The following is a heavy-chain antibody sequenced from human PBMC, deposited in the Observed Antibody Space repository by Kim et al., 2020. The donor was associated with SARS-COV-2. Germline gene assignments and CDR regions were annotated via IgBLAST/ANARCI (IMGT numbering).Heavy chain of an antibody. V-gene: IGHV4-39*01. Sequence: SETLSLTCAVSGASVSSGVYFWGWIRQSPGMGLEWIGTLYHSGGSFYSPSLKSRVSMSRDTPNNQFSLRLSSVTAADTAIYYCAAHKWQFDSDSWGQGILVTVSS. CDR2: LYHSGGS. J-gene: IGHJ4*02. CDR3: AAHKWQFDSDS. D-gene: IGHD5-12*01. CDR1: GASVSSGVYF.